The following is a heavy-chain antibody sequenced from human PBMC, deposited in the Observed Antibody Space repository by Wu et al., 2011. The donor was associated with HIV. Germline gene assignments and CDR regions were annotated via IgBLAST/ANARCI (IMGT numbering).Heavy chain of an antibody. D-gene: IGHD6-13*01. CDR2: IDPEDGET. CDR1: GYTFTDYY. CDR3: AREEQQVLWGAFDI. Sequence: EVQLVQSGAEVKKPGATVKISCKVSGYTFTDYYMHWVQQAPGKGLEWMGLIDPEDGETIYAENFQGRVTITADTSSDTAYMELSGLRSEDTAVYYCAREEQQVLWGAFDIWGQGTMVTVSS. V-gene: IGHV1-69-2*01. J-gene: IGHJ3*02.